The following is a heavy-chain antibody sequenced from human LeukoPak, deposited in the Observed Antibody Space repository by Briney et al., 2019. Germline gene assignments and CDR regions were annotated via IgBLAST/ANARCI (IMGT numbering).Heavy chain of an antibody. CDR2: INHNSGST. CDR1: GYTFTGYY. Sequence: ASVKVSCKASGYTFTGYYMHWVRQAPGQGLEWMGWINHNSGSTNYAQQFQGRVTMTRDTSISTAYMELSRLRSDDTAVYYCARDRTRTGYSSGWYHDYWGQGTLVTGSS. V-gene: IGHV1-2*02. CDR3: ARDRTRTGYSSGWYHDY. D-gene: IGHD6-19*01. J-gene: IGHJ4*02.